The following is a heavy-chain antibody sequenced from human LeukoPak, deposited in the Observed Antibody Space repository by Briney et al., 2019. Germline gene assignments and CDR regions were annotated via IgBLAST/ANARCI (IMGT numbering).Heavy chain of an antibody. D-gene: IGHD2-15*01. CDR1: GGSISSSNW. CDR3: ASMTPEDYYYMDV. CDR2: IYHSGST. J-gene: IGHJ6*03. Sequence: SETLSLTCAVSGGSISSSNWWSWVRQPPGKGLEWIGEIYHSGSTNYNPSLKSRVTISVDKSKNQFSLKLSSVTAADTAVYYCASMTPEDYYYMDVWGKGTTVTVSS. V-gene: IGHV4-4*02.